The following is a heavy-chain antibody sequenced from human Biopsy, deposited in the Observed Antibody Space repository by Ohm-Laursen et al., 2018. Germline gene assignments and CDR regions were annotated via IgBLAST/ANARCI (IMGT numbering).Heavy chain of an antibody. CDR1: GINFTRYA. CDR2: ISASGGDK. J-gene: IGHJ4*02. Sequence: GSLRLSCAASGINFTRYAFSWVRQGTEMGLEWVSGISASGGDKYYADSVKGRFTISRDNSKSTVYLQVSSLRPEDTARYYCAFCGPVCGWGQGTLVTVSS. V-gene: IGHV3-23*01. CDR3: AFCGPVCG. D-gene: IGHD2-21*01.